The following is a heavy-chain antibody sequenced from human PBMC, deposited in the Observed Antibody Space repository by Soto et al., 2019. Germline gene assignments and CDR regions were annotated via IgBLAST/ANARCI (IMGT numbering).Heavy chain of an antibody. CDR1: GLTFSRYA. CDR2: IIYDGSNK. Sequence: VQLVESGGGVVQPGRSLRLSCAASGLTFSRYAMHWVRQAPGKGLEWVAVIIYDGSNKHYADSVQGRFTISRDNSKNMLYLQMNSLRAEDTAVYYCAAELGNTGYDGHDYWGQGTLVTVSS. J-gene: IGHJ4*02. CDR3: AAELGNTGYDGHDY. D-gene: IGHD5-12*01. V-gene: IGHV3-30*04.